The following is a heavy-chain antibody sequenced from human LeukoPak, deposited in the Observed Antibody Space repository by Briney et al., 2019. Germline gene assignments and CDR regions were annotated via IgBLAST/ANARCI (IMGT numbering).Heavy chain of an antibody. J-gene: IGHJ4*02. CDR1: GGTFSSYA. CDR2: IIPIFGTA. Sequence: SVKVSCKASGGTFSSYAISWVRQAPGQGLEWMGGIIPIFGTANYAQKFQGRVTITADESTGTAYMELSSLRSEDTAVYYCASHSSSWYNQWVTFDYWGQGTLVTVSS. D-gene: IGHD6-13*01. CDR3: ASHSSSWYNQWVTFDY. V-gene: IGHV1-69*13.